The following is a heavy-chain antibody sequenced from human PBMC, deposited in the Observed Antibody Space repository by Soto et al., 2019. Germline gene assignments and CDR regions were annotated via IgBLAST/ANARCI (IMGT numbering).Heavy chain of an antibody. V-gene: IGHV1-18*01. Sequence: QVQLVQSGAEVKKPGASVRVSCKASGYTFDSYGLNWVRQAPGHGLEWMGWISTHTGNTDYPQRFQGRVTMTTDKSKSTAFLDLRSLTSDDTAVYYCVRDVSVSSGSFGGYWGQGTLVSVSS. CDR2: ISTHTGNT. CDR3: VRDVSVSSGSFGGY. D-gene: IGHD3-10*01. CDR1: GYTFDSYG. J-gene: IGHJ4*02.